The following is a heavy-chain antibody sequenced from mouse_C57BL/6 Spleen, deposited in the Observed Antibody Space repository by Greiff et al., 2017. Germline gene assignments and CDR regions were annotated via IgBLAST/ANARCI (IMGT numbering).Heavy chain of an antibody. Sequence: VQLQQSGAELMKPGASVKLSCKATGYTFPGYWIEWVKQRPGHGLEWIGEILPGSGSTNYNEKFKGKATFTEDTSSNTAYMQLSSLTTEDSAIDYCASDYGSSYGFAYWGQGTLVTVSA. CDR1: GYTFPGYW. J-gene: IGHJ3*01. D-gene: IGHD1-1*01. V-gene: IGHV1-9*01. CDR3: ASDYGSSYGFAY. CDR2: ILPGSGST.